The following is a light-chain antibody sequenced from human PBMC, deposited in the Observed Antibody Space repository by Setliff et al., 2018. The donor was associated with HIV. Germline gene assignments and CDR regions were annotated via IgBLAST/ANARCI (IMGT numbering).Light chain of an antibody. J-gene: IGLJ1*01. Sequence: QSALTQPASVSGSPGQSITISCTGTSSDVGGYNYASWYQQHPGKAPKSMIYDVSKRPSGVSNRFSGSKSGNTASLTISGLQAEDEADYYCSSYTSSSTYVFGTGTKVTVL. CDR3: SSYTSSSTYV. CDR1: SSDVGGYNY. CDR2: DVS. V-gene: IGLV2-14*01.